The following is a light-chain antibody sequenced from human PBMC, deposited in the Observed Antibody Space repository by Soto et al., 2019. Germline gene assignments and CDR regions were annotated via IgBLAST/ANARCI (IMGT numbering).Light chain of an antibody. CDR3: QQSLSTPIYS. J-gene: IGKJ2*03. Sequence: DIQMTQSPSSLSASVGDRVTITCRASQNIDNYLKWYQQKPGKAPNLLIYAASSLQSGVPSRFAGSGSGTHFTLTISTLQPEDVGTYFCQQSLSTPIYSFGQGTKVEIK. V-gene: IGKV1-39*01. CDR1: QNIDNY. CDR2: AAS.